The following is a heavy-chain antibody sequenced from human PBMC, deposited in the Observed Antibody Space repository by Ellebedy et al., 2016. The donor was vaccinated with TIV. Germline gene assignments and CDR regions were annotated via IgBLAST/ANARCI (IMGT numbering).Heavy chain of an antibody. Sequence: GESLKISCAASGFTFSNNWMSWVRQAPGKGLEWVANIKQDGSEKYYVDSVKGRFTISRDNAKNSLYLQMNSLRAEDTAVYYCARVYDSIDYWGQGTLVTVSS. CDR3: ARVYDSIDY. CDR1: GFTFSNNW. J-gene: IGHJ4*02. CDR2: IKQDGSEK. V-gene: IGHV3-7*01. D-gene: IGHD3-22*01.